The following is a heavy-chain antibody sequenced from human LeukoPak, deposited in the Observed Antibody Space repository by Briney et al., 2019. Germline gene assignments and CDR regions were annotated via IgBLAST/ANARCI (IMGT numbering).Heavy chain of an antibody. J-gene: IGHJ5*02. D-gene: IGHD2-15*01. CDR3: TRDWSCSGGSCYNCFDP. Sequence: ASVKVSCKASGYTFTSYDINWVRQATGQGLEWMGWMNPNSGNTGYAQKFQGRVTITRNTSISTAYMELSSLRSEDTAVYYCTRDWSCSGGSCYNCFDPWGQGTLVTVSS. CDR1: GYTFTSYD. CDR2: MNPNSGNT. V-gene: IGHV1-8*03.